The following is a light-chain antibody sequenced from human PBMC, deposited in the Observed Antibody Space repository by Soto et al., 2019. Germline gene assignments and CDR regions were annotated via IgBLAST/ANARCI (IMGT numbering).Light chain of an antibody. CDR1: QGIISY. J-gene: IGKJ1*01. Sequence: AIRMTQSPSSFSASTGDRVTITCRASQGIISYLAWYQQKPGKAPKLLIYAASTLQSGVPSRFSGSGSGTDFTLTISCLQSDDFATYYCQQYNSYPWTFGQGTKVAIK. CDR2: AAS. V-gene: IGKV1-8*01. CDR3: QQYNSYPWT.